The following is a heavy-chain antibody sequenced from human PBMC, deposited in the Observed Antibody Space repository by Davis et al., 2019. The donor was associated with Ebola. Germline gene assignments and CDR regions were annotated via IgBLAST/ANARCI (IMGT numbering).Heavy chain of an antibody. CDR2: ISGSGGSK. CDR1: GFTFSSFS. V-gene: IGHV3-23*01. J-gene: IGHJ4*02. Sequence: PGGSLRLSCAASGFTFSSFSMNWVRQTPGKGLEWVSAISGSGGSKYYADSVKGRFTISRDNSKNSLYLQMNSLRAEDTAVYYCAKSHTEMATMVDYWGQGTLVTVSS. CDR3: AKSHTEMATMVDY. D-gene: IGHD5-24*01.